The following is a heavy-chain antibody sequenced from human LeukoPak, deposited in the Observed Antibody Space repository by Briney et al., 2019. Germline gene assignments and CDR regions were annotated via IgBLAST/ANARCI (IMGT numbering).Heavy chain of an antibody. J-gene: IGHJ4*02. Sequence: SVKVSCKASGGTFSSYAISWVRQAPGQGLEWKGGIIPIFGTANYAQKFQGRVTITADESTSTAYMELSSLRSEDTAVYYCAREAYYYGSGSYSFDYWGQGTLVTVSS. CDR1: GGTFSSYA. D-gene: IGHD3-10*01. CDR2: IIPIFGTA. CDR3: AREAYYYGSGSYSFDY. V-gene: IGHV1-69*13.